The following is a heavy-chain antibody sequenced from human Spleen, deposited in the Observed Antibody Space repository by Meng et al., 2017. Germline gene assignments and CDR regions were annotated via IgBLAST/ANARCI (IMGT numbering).Heavy chain of an antibody. Sequence: QVQLGQSGSELKKPGASVKVPFNASGYIFTTYAMNWVRQAPGQRLEWMGCINTNTGKPTYAQGFTGRFVFSLDTSVSTAYLQISSLKPEDTGVYYCARGVSVSWHESDHWGQGTLVTVSS. D-gene: IGHD6-13*01. CDR1: GYIFTTYA. V-gene: IGHV7-4-1*02. CDR2: INTNTGKP. J-gene: IGHJ4*02. CDR3: ARGVSVSWHESDH.